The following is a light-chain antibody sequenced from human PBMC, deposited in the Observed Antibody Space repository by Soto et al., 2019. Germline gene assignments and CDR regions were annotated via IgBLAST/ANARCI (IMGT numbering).Light chain of an antibody. V-gene: IGLV1-40*01. J-gene: IGLJ3*02. CDR1: SSNIGAGYD. Sequence: QSVLTQPPSVSGAPGQRVTISCTGSSSNIGAGYDVHWYQQLPGTAPKLLIYGNSNRPSGVPDRFSGSKSGTSASLAITGRQAEDGADYYCQSYDSSLSGWVFGGGTKVTVL. CDR3: QSYDSSLSGWV. CDR2: GNS.